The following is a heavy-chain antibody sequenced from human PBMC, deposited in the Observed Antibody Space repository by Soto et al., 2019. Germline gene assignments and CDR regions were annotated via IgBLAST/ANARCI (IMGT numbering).Heavy chain of an antibody. CDR2: IPYAASKK. CDR3: ATLAAARQGVDV. D-gene: IGHD6-13*01. Sequence: LSCAASGFPFSIYGMHWVRQAPGKGLEWGSLIPYAASKKYYADSVKGRFNISRDNSKNTLYLQMNSLSAEDTAVYYCATLAAARQGVDVWGQVTPVTVSS. V-gene: IGHV3-30*03. CDR1: GFPFSIYG. J-gene: IGHJ6*02.